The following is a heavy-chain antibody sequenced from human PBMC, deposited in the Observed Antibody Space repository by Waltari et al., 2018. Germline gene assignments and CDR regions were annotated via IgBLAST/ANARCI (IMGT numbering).Heavy chain of an antibody. J-gene: IGHJ3*02. D-gene: IGHD3-16*01. CDR3: ARVEGAAGLDI. CDR2: INAGNGNT. Sequence: QVQLVQSGAEVKKPGDSVKVSCKAYGNTFTSYAMHWVRQAPGQRLEWMGWINAGNGNTKYSQKFQVRVTITRDTSASTAYMELSSLRSEDTAVYYCARVEGAAGLDIWGQGTMVTVSS. CDR1: GNTFTSYA. V-gene: IGHV1-3*01.